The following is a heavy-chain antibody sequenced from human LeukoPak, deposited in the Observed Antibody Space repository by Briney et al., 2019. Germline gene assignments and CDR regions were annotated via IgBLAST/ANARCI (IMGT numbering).Heavy chain of an antibody. Sequence: GGSLRLSCAASGFTFSNYAMSWVRQAPGKGLEWVSGISGGGGTTYYADSVKGRFTISRDNAKNSLYLQMNSLRDEDTAVYYCARVAEIQLWLRSAIDYWGQGTLVTVSS. D-gene: IGHD5-18*01. CDR1: GFTFSNYA. CDR3: ARVAEIQLWLRSAIDY. V-gene: IGHV3-23*01. CDR2: ISGGGGTT. J-gene: IGHJ4*02.